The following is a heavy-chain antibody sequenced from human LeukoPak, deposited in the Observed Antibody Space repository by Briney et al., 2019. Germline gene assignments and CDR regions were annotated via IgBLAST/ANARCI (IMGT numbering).Heavy chain of an antibody. Sequence: SETLSLTCTVSGGSISSSSYYWGWIRQPPGKGLEWIGSIYYSGSTYYNPSLKSRVTISVDTSKNQFSLKLSSVTAADTAVYYCARLSVGLGWFDPWGQGTLVTVSS. V-gene: IGHV4-39*01. CDR1: GGSISSSSYY. CDR2: IYYSGST. D-gene: IGHD5/OR15-5a*01. J-gene: IGHJ5*02. CDR3: ARLSVGLGWFDP.